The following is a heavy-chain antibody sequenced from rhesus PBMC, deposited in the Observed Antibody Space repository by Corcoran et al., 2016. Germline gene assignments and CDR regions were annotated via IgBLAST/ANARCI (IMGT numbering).Heavy chain of an antibody. D-gene: IGHD6-31*01. CDR1: GFSITTSGTG. Sequence: QVTLKESGPALVKPTQTLTLTCTFSGFSITTSGTGVGWIRQPPGKALEWLASIYWNDNKYYNTSLKSRLTSSKDTYKNQGVLTITNMCPGDTATYYCARVVGAAAGGYGLDSWGQGVVVTVSS. CDR3: ARVVGAAAGGYGLDS. V-gene: IGHV2-95*01. CDR2: IYWNDNK. J-gene: IGHJ6*01.